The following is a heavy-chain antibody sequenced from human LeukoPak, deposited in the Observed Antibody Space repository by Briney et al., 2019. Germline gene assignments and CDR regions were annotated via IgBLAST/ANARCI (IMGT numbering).Heavy chain of an antibody. CDR1: RFTFSSYS. Sequence: GGSLRLSCAASRFTFSSYSMNWVRQAPGKGLEWVSYITNSGNSKSYADSVKGRFTISRDNSKNTLYLQMNSLRAEDTAVYYCAKSGEVNYDYVWGSYRGYFDYWGQGTLVTVSS. V-gene: IGHV3-48*01. D-gene: IGHD3-16*01. J-gene: IGHJ4*02. CDR3: AKSGEVNYDYVWGSYRGYFDY. CDR2: ITNSGNSK.